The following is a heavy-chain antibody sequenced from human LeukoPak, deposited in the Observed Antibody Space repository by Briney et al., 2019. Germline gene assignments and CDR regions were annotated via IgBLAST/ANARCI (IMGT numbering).Heavy chain of an antibody. CDR3: ARGGEDSGLCFAF. D-gene: IGHD1-26*01. V-gene: IGHV1-2*02. J-gene: IGHJ4*02. Sequence: ASVKVSCKTSGYPFSDFYIHWVRQAPGQGLEWVGWIHPNTGVTNYAQKFKGRVTLTKDTSATTSFMDLTSLTSDDTALYYCARGGEDSGLCFAFWGQGTLVTVSS. CDR2: IHPNTGVT. CDR1: GYPFSDFY.